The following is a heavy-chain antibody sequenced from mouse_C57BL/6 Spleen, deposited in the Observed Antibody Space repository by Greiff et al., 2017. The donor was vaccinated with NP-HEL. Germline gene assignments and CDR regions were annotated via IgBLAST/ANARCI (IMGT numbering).Heavy chain of an antibody. CDR2: IYPGDGDT. CDR1: GYAFSSSW. V-gene: IGHV1-82*01. CDR3: ARSPSIPGDAMDY. Sequence: VQLQQSGPELVKPGASVKISCKASGYAFSSSWMNWVKQRPGKGLEWIGRIYPGDGDTNYNGKFKGKATLTADTSSSTAYMQLSSLPSEDSAVYFCARSPSIPGDAMDYWGQGTSVTVSS. J-gene: IGHJ4*01.